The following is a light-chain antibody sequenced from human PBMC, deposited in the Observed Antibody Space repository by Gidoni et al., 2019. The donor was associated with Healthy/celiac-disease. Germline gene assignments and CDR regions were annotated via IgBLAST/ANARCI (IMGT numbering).Light chain of an antibody. V-gene: IGLV1-44*01. CDR1: SSNIGSTS. CDR3: AAWDDSLNGVV. CDR2: SNN. J-gene: IGLJ2*01. Sequence: QSVLTQPPSSSGTPGQGVTISCSGSSSNIGSTSVNWYQQLPGTDPKLLIYSNNQRPSGVPDRFSGSKSGTSASLAISGLQYEDEADYYCAAWDDSLNGVVFGGGTKLTVL.